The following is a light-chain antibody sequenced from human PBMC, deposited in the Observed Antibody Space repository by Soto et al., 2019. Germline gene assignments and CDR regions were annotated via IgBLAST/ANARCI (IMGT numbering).Light chain of an antibody. CDR3: QQLNRFPRT. Sequence: DIQLTQSPSFLSASVGDRVTITCRASQDISSYLAWYQQRPGKVPRFLTHAASTFKSGVPSRFSANGSGTAFTLTISSLQPEDFATYYCQQLNRFPRTFGQGTKVEV. CDR2: AAS. CDR1: QDISSY. J-gene: IGKJ1*01. V-gene: IGKV1-9*01.